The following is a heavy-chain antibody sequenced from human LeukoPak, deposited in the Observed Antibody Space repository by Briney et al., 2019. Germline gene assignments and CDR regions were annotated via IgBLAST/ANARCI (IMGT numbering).Heavy chain of an antibody. V-gene: IGHV3-23*01. J-gene: IGHJ4*02. Sequence: GGSLRLSCGASGFTFSSYAMSWVRQAPGKGLEWVSAISGSGGSTYYADSVKGRFTISRDNSKNTLYLQMNSLRAERTAVYYCAKDLSGSGWYTWQECYFDYWGQGTLVTVSS. CDR2: ISGSGGST. CDR3: AKDLSGSGWYTWQECYFDY. D-gene: IGHD6-19*01. CDR1: GFTFSSYA.